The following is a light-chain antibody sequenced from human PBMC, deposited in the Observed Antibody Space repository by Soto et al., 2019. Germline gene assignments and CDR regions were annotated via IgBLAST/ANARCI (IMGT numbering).Light chain of an antibody. V-gene: IGLV4-69*01. CDR2: LNSDGSH. Sequence: QLVLTQSPSASASLGASVTLTCTLSSGHSSYAIAWHQQQPEKGPRYLMKLNSDGSHSKGDGIPDRFSGSSSGAERYLTISSLQYEDEADYYCQTWGTGIRVFGGGTKLTVL. CDR3: QTWGTGIRV. J-gene: IGLJ3*02. CDR1: SGHSSYA.